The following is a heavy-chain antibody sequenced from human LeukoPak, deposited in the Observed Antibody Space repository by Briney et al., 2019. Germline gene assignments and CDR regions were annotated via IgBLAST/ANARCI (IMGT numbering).Heavy chain of an antibody. J-gene: IGHJ4*02. CDR1: GGIFSSYA. V-gene: IGHV1-69*04. CDR3: ARDVPPYYFDY. D-gene: IGHD2-2*01. CDR2: IIPILGIA. Sequence: SVKVSCKASGGIFSSYAISWVRQAPGQGLEWMGRIIPILGIANYAQKFQGRVTITADKSTSTAYMDLSSLRSEDTAVYYCARDVPPYYFDYWGQGTLVTVSS.